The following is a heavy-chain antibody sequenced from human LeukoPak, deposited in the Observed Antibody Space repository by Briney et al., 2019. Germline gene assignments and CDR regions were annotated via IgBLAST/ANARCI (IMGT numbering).Heavy chain of an antibody. D-gene: IGHD2-21*02. CDR1: GFAFSSYG. CDR3: AKDRCGGDCYSGWFDP. V-gene: IGHV3-30*02. CDR2: IRYDGSNK. Sequence: PGGSLRLSCAASGFAFSSYGMHWVRQAPGKGLEWVAFIRYDGSNKYYADSVKGRFTISRDNSKNTLYLQMNSLRAEDTAVYYCAKDRCGGDCYSGWFDPWGQGTLVTVSS. J-gene: IGHJ5*02.